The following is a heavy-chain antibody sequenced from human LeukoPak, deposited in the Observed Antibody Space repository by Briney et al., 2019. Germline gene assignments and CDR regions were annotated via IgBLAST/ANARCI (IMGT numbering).Heavy chain of an antibody. J-gene: IGHJ4*02. V-gene: IGHV4-59*02. CDR1: GGSVSSYF. Sequence: PLETLSLTCTVAGGSVSSYFWSWIRQPPGKGLEWIGYISYSGTTNYNPSLMSRVAMSVDTSKNQLSLKLSSVTAADTAVYYCARGAYYFDYWGQGTLVTVSS. CDR3: ARGAYYFDY. CDR2: ISYSGTT.